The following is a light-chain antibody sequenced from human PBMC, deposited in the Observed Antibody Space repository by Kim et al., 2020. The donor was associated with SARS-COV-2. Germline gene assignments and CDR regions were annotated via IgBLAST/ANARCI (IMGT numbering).Light chain of an antibody. Sequence: DIQVTQSPSSLSASVGDRVTITCRASQSISISLNWYQHEPGKAPKLLIHSASTLHSGVPSRFSGSGSETDFTLTITSLQPEDFATYYCQQTYIPPITFGQGTRLEIK. CDR2: SAS. CDR3: QQTYIPPIT. V-gene: IGKV1-39*01. J-gene: IGKJ5*01. CDR1: QSISIS.